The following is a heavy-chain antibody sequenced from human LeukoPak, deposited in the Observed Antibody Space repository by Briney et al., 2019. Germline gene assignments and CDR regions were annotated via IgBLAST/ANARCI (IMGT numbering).Heavy chain of an antibody. Sequence: VASVKVSCKASGYTFTGYYMHWVRQAPGQGLEWMGWINPNSGGTNYAQKFQGRVTMTRDTSISTAYMELSRLRSDDTAVYYCARSKAVAGTVADYWGQGTLVTVSS. J-gene: IGHJ4*02. D-gene: IGHD6-19*01. CDR3: ARSKAVAGTVADY. V-gene: IGHV1-2*02. CDR2: INPNSGGT. CDR1: GYTFTGYY.